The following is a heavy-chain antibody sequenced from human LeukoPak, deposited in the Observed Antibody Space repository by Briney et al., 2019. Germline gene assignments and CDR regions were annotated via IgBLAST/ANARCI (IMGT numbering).Heavy chain of an antibody. CDR3: AREGIYGDYRH. Sequence: SQTLSLTCTVSGASISSGSYYWSWIRQPAGKGLEWIRRAHTSGSTNYNPSLKSRVIISVDTSKNQFSLTLSSVTAAGTAVYYCAREGIYGDYRHWGQGTLVTVSS. CDR1: GASISSGSYY. V-gene: IGHV4-61*02. J-gene: IGHJ4*02. CDR2: AHTSGST. D-gene: IGHD4-17*01.